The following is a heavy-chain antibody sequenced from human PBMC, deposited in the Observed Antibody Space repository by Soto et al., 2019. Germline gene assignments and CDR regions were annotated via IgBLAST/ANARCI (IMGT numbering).Heavy chain of an antibody. CDR3: SCCGSILVATRRLIDV. V-gene: IGHV4-59*03. CDR1: GGSIRSYC. CDR2: ICNSGPT. D-gene: IGHD2-2*01. J-gene: IGHJ6*02. Sequence: QVQLQESGPTLVKPSETLSLTCTGSGGSIRSYCWTWIRQPPGEGLEWIGCICNSGPTNYNPSLTSRIAISIDSQKDQSTLQLSYVTGANTAVYSGSCCGSILVATRRLIDVWGQGTTVTVSS.